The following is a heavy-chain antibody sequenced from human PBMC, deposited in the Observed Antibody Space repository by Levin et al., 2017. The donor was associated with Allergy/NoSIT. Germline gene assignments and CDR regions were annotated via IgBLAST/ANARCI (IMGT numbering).Heavy chain of an antibody. Sequence: PGGSLRLSCAASGFTFSSYAMSWVRQAPGKGLEWVSVIRGSGGTTNYADSVKGRFTISRDNSKNTLYLQMNSLRAEDTAVYYCAKVKGTSWLPFDYWGQGTLVTVSS. D-gene: IGHD6-13*01. V-gene: IGHV3-23*01. J-gene: IGHJ4*02. CDR3: AKVKGTSWLPFDY. CDR2: IRGSGGTT. CDR1: GFTFSSYA.